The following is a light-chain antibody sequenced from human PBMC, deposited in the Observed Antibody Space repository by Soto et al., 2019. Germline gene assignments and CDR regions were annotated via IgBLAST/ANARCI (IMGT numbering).Light chain of an antibody. J-gene: IGKJ4*01. CDR1: QNVNTW. CDR3: HQYDSAPLT. CDR2: KAS. V-gene: IGKV1-5*03. Sequence: DVQITQSPSTLSASVGDRVTITCRASQNVNTWLAWYQQKPGRAPNLLIHKASTLETGVPSRFSGSGSGTEFTLSISSLQPDDFATYYCHQYDSAPLTFGGGTKVEI.